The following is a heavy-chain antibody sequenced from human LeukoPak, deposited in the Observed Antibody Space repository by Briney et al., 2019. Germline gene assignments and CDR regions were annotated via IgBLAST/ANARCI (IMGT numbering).Heavy chain of an antibody. D-gene: IGHD4-17*01. V-gene: IGHV3-23*01. Sequence: GGSLRLSCAASGFTFSIYAMSWVRQAPEKGLECVSATSGSGGRTYYADSVKGRFTISRDNSKNTLYLQMNSLRAEDTAVYYCAKDHFYGDYSRNCFDYWGQGTLVTVSS. CDR2: TSGSGGRT. J-gene: IGHJ4*02. CDR1: GFTFSIYA. CDR3: AKDHFYGDYSRNCFDY.